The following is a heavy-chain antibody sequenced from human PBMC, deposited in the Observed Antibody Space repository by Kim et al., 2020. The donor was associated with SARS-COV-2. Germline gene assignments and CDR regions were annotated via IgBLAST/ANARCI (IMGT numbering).Heavy chain of an antibody. D-gene: IGHD6-19*01. CDR3: ARDLAVAGNGYPHYFDY. Sequence: VKGRFTISRDNAKNSLYLQMNSLRAEDTAVYYCARDLAVAGNGYPHYFDYWGQGTLVTVSS. V-gene: IGHV3-11*05. J-gene: IGHJ4*02.